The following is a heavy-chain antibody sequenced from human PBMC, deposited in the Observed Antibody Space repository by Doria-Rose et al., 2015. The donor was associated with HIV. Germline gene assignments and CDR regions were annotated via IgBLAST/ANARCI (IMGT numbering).Heavy chain of an antibody. J-gene: IGHJ4*02. CDR2: IYHSGST. CDR3: APQPPGGNYFDY. Sequence: WVRQPPGKGLEWIGEIYHSGSTNYNPSLKSRVTISVDKSRNQFSLRLSSVTAADTAMYHCAPQPPGGNYFDYRGQGTLVTVSS. V-gene: IGHV4-4*02. D-gene: IGHD3-16*01.